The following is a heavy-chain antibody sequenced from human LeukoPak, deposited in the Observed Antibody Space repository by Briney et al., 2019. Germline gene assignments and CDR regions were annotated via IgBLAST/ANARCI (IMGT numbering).Heavy chain of an antibody. J-gene: IGHJ3*02. CDR3: ARDPTSSWETAFDI. D-gene: IGHD1-26*01. Sequence: GGSLRLSCAASGFTFSTYSMHWVRQAPGKGLEWVSYISSSSSTIYYADSVKGRFTISRDNAKNSLYLQMNSLRVDDTAVYYCARDPTSSWETAFDIWGQGTMVTVSS. CDR2: ISSSSSTI. V-gene: IGHV3-48*01. CDR1: GFTFSTYS.